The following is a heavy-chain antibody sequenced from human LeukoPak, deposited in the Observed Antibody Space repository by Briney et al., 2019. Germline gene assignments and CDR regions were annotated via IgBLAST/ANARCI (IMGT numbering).Heavy chain of an antibody. V-gene: IGHV3-15*01. J-gene: IGHJ6*03. CDR3: TTGSGFLEWPPHPEERHYYYYYYMDV. D-gene: IGHD3-3*01. CDR1: GFTLSNAW. Sequence: PGGSLRLSCATSGFTLSNAWMSWVRQAPGKGLEWVGRIKSKTDGGTTDYAAPVKGRFTISRDDSKNTLYLQMNSLKTEDTAVYYCTTGSGFLEWPPHPEERHYYYYYYMDVWGKGTTVTVSS. CDR2: IKSKTDGGTT.